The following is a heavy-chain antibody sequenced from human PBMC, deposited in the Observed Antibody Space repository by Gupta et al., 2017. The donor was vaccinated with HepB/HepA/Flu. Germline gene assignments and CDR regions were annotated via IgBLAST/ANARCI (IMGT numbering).Heavy chain of an antibody. J-gene: IGHJ4*02. D-gene: IGHD3-22*01. CDR2: IFHSGST. CDR1: GGSISSGGYS. CDR3: ARESGRYYDSSAYFDY. V-gene: IGHV4-30-2*01. Sequence: QLQLQESGSGLVKPSQTLSVTCAVSGGSISSGGYSWSWIRQPPGKGLEWIGYIFHSGSTYYNPSLKSRVTISVDRSKNQFSLKLSSVTAADTAVYYCARESGRYYDSSAYFDYWGQGTLVTVSS.